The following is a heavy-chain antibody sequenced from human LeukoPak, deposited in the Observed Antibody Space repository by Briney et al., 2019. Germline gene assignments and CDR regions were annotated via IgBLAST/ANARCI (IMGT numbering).Heavy chain of an antibody. J-gene: IGHJ6*02. Sequence: VASVKVSCKPSGHSFTANWIHWVRLAPGQGLEWMGWINPNSGGTNYAQKFQGRVTMTRDTSISTAYMELSRLRSDDTAVYYCARNSAAAGKEDYYGMDVWGQGTTVTVSS. CDR1: GHSFTANW. V-gene: IGHV1-2*02. CDR3: ARNSAAAGKEDYYGMDV. CDR2: INPNSGGT. D-gene: IGHD6-13*01.